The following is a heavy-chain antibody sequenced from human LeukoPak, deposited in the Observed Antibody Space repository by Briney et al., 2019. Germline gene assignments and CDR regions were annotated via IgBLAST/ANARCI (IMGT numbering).Heavy chain of an antibody. V-gene: IGHV3-30*18. CDR2: ISYDGSNK. CDR3: AKEPNY. Sequence: GGSPRLSCAASGFTFSSYGMHWVRQAPGKGLEWVAVISYDGSNKYYADSVKGRFTISRDNSKNTLYLQMNSLRAEDTAVYYCAKEPNYWGQGTLVTVSS. CDR1: GFTFSSYG. J-gene: IGHJ4*02.